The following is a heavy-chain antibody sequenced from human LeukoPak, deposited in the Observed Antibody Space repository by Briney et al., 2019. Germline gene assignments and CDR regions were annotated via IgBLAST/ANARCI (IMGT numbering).Heavy chain of an antibody. CDR3: ARGRPYSGGYHLDY. CDR1: GGSFSGCY. J-gene: IGHJ4*02. D-gene: IGHD1-26*01. Sequence: SETLSLTCAVYGGSFSGCYWSWIRQPPGKGLEWIGGINHSGSTNYNPSLKSRVTISVDTSKNQFSLKLNSVTAADTAVYYCARGRPYSGGYHLDYWGQGTLVTVSA. CDR2: INHSGST. V-gene: IGHV4-34*01.